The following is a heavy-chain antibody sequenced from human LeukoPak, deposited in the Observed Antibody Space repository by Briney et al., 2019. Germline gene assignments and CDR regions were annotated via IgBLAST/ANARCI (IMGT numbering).Heavy chain of an antibody. J-gene: IGHJ6*03. D-gene: IGHD3-16*01. CDR3: ARVMSASVWRTYGSYYYYYYMDV. CDR1: GFTFSSYW. CDR2: IKQDGSEK. V-gene: IGHV3-7*01. Sequence: SGGSLRLSRAASGFTFSSYWMTWVRQAPGKGLEWVANIKQDGSEKYSVDSVKGRFTTSRDNAKNSLYMQMNSLRAEDTAVYYCARVMSASVWRTYGSYYYYYYMDVWGKGTTVTVSS.